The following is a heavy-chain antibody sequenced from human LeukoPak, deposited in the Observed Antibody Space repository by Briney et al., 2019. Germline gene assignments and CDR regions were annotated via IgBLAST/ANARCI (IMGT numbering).Heavy chain of an antibody. CDR2: ISSSSSYI. D-gene: IGHD2-2*01. Sequence: PGGSLRLSCAASGFTFSSYWMSWVRQAPGKGLEWVSSISSSSSYIYYADSVKGRFTISRDNAKNSLYLQMNSLRAEDTAVYYCASGLVVPSGYYMDVWGKGTTVTVSS. J-gene: IGHJ6*03. CDR1: GFTFSSYW. CDR3: ASGLVVPSGYYMDV. V-gene: IGHV3-21*01.